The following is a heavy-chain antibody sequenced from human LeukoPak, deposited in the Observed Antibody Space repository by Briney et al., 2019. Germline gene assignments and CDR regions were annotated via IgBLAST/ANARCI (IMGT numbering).Heavy chain of an antibody. CDR3: VRVGTTSSGWYHFDN. J-gene: IGHJ4*02. D-gene: IGHD6-13*01. CDR2: SQTTKPNSCTT. CDR1: GFAITNHH. Sequence: PGGSLRLSCAASGFAITNHHMDWVRQAPGKGMEWVGRSQTTKPNSCTTEYAASVKGRFTISRDDSKNSLYLQLNSLKTEDTAVYYCVRVGTTSSGWYHFDNWGQGTLVTVSS. V-gene: IGHV3-72*01.